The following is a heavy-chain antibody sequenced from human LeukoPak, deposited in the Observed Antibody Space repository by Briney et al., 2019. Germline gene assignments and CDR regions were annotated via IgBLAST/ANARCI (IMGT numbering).Heavy chain of an antibody. Sequence: GGSLRLSCAASGFTFDDYAMHWVRQAPGKGLEWVSLISGDGGSTYYADSVKGRFTISRDNSKNSLYLQMNSLRTGDTALYYCAKDSLPYYYDSTHYISPFDYWGQGTLVTVSS. CDR1: GFTFDDYA. CDR2: ISGDGGST. V-gene: IGHV3-43*02. CDR3: AKDSLPYYYDSTHYISPFDY. D-gene: IGHD3-22*01. J-gene: IGHJ4*02.